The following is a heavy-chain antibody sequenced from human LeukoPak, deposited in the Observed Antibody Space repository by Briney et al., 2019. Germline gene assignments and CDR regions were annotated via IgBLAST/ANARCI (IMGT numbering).Heavy chain of an antibody. J-gene: IGHJ4*02. CDR2: IFYTGST. Sequence: PSETLSLTCTVSGGSISSSYYYWGWIRQPPGKGLEWIGSIFYTGSTYHNPSLNSRVTISVDTSKNQFSLKLSSVTAADTAVYYCARAGGYDYWSGYYRGYYFDSWGQGTLVTVSS. V-gene: IGHV4-39*07. D-gene: IGHD3-3*01. CDR3: ARAGGYDYWSGYYRGYYFDS. CDR1: GGSISSSYYY.